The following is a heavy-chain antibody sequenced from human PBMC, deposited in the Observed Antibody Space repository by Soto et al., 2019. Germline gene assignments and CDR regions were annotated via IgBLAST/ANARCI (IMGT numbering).Heavy chain of an antibody. CDR2: INWNSGSI. J-gene: IGHJ1*01. CDR3: VKDESIKSYSGHFRH. D-gene: IGHD1-26*01. CDR1: VFTFDDYG. Sequence: GGSLRLSCASSVFTFDDYGMPWVRQVPGKGLEWVSGINWNSGSIGYGDSVKGRFAISRDNAKNSLHLQMNSLSAEDTAFYYCVKDESIKSYSGHFRHWGQGTMVTVSS. V-gene: IGHV3-9*01.